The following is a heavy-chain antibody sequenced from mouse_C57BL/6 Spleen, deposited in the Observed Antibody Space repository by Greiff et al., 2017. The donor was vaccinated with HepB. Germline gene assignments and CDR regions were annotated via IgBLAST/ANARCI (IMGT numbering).Heavy chain of an antibody. J-gene: IGHJ2*01. CDR3: ARMVRGYFDY. V-gene: IGHV1-76*01. CDR1: GYTFTDYY. Sequence: VQVVESGAELVRPGASVKLSCKASGYTFTDYYINWVKQRPGQGLEWIARIYPGSGNTYYNEKFKGKATLTAEKSSSTAYMQLSSLTSEDSAVYFCARMVRGYFDYWGQGTTLTVSS. CDR2: IYPGSGNT. D-gene: IGHD2-2*01.